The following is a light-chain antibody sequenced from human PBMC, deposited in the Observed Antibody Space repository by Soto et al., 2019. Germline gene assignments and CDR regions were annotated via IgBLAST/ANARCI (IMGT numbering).Light chain of an antibody. CDR3: HNSDHLLL. CDR2: DAS. Sequence: DIQMTQSPPSLSASVGDRVTITCQASQDIGNSLNWFQHKPGKAPNLVIYDASNLEIGVPSRFSRSVSGTDFTFIISSLWPEDIATYYCHNSDHLLLFGPGTKVESK. CDR1: QDIGNS. V-gene: IGKV1-33*01. J-gene: IGKJ3*01.